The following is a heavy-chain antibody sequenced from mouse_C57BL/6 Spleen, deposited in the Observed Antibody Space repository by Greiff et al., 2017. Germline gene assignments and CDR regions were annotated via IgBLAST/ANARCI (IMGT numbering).Heavy chain of an antibody. J-gene: IGHJ4*01. CDR2: LSYDGSN. Sequence: VQLQQSGPGLVKPSQSLSLTCSVTGYSITSGYYWNWIRQFPGNKLEWMGYLSYDGSNNYNPYLKNLISITRDPSKNQFFLKLNSVTTEDTATYYCARDRVTTVVAPAMDYWGQGTSVTVSS. V-gene: IGHV3-6*01. CDR1: GYSITSGYY. D-gene: IGHD1-1*01. CDR3: ARDRVTTVVAPAMDY.